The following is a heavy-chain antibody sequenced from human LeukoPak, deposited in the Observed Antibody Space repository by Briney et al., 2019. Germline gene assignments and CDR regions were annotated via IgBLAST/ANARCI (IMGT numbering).Heavy chain of an antibody. Sequence: GGSLRLSCAASGFTFSSYWMSWVRQAPGKGLEWVANIKQDGSEKYYVDSVKGRFTISRDNAKNSLYLQMNSLRAEDTAVYYCAREGSSSSGISFDYWGQGTLVTVSS. V-gene: IGHV3-7*01. J-gene: IGHJ4*02. CDR1: GFTFSSYW. CDR3: AREGSSSSGISFDY. CDR2: IKQDGSEK. D-gene: IGHD6-6*01.